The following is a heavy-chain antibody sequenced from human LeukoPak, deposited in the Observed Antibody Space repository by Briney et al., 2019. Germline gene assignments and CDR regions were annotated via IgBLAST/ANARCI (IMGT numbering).Heavy chain of an antibody. V-gene: IGHV4-59*08. J-gene: IGHJ3*02. Sequence: PSETLSLTCTVSGASISTYYWTWIRQPPGKGLEWIGHISYSGRTNYNPSLKSRVTISVDTSKNQFSLKLSSVTAADTAVYYCARASGWYGAFDIWGQGTMVTVSS. CDR1: GASISTYY. CDR2: ISYSGRT. D-gene: IGHD6-19*01. CDR3: ARASGWYGAFDI.